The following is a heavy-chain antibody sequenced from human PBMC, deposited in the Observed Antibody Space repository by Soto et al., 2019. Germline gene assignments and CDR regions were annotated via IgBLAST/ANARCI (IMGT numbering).Heavy chain of an antibody. CDR1: GFTFSSYW. V-gene: IGHV3-7*04. D-gene: IGHD1-26*01. CDR2: IKRDGSEK. J-gene: IGHJ3*02. CDR3: ARDPTLCGSYSDAFDI. Sequence: EVQLVESGGGLVQPGGSLRLSCADSGFTFSSYWMSWGRQTPGKGLEWVANIKRDGSEKYYVDSVKGRFTISRDNAKNSLYLQMNSLRAEDTAVYFCARDPTLCGSYSDAFDIWGQGTMVTVSS.